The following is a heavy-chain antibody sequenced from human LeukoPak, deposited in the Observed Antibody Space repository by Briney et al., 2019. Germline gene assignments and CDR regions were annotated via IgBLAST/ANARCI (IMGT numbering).Heavy chain of an antibody. Sequence: SVKVSCKASGGTFSSYAISWVRQAPGQGLEWMGEIIPIFGTANYAQKFQGRVTITADESTSTAYMELSSLRSEDTAVYYCARGIVVVPPSPYYFDYWGQGTLVTVSS. D-gene: IGHD2-2*01. J-gene: IGHJ4*02. V-gene: IGHV1-69*01. CDR2: IIPIFGTA. CDR3: ARGIVVVPPSPYYFDY. CDR1: GGTFSSYA.